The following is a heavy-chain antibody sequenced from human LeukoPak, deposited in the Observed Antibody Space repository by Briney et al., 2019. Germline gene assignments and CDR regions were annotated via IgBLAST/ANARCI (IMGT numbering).Heavy chain of an antibody. CDR2: ISSSSSYI. Sequence: TGGSLRLSCAASGFAFSSYSMNWVRQAPGKGLEWVSSISSSSSYIYYADSVKGRFTISRDNAKNSLYLQMNSLRAEDTAVYYCARVDRSIYGGKQNDDYWGQGTLVTVSS. V-gene: IGHV3-21*01. CDR3: ARVDRSIYGGKQNDDY. J-gene: IGHJ4*02. D-gene: IGHD4-23*01. CDR1: GFAFSSYS.